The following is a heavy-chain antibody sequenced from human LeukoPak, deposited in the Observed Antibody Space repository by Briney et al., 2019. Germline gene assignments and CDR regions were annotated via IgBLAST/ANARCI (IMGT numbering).Heavy chain of an antibody. J-gene: IGHJ6*02. CDR1: GGSIISYY. Sequence: SETLSLTCTVSGGSIISYYWSWIRQPPGKGLEWIGYIYYSGSTNSNPSLKSRVTISVDTSKSQFSLKLTSVTAADTAVYYCARRGPGGYHGMDVWGQGTTVTVSS. D-gene: IGHD3-10*01. CDR2: IYYSGST. V-gene: IGHV4-59*01. CDR3: ARRGPGGYHGMDV.